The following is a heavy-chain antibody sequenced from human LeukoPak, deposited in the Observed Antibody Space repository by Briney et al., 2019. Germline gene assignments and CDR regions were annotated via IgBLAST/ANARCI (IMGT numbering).Heavy chain of an antibody. CDR3: ARGVDDSSGYSLGTIDY. CDR2: TSSSSSYK. J-gene: IGHJ4*02. Sequence: PGGSLRLSCAASGFTFRSYTMNWVRQAPGKGLEWVSSTSSSSSYKDYADSVKGRFTVSRDNAKNSLYLQMNSLRAEDTAVYYCARGVDDSSGYSLGTIDYWGQGTLVTVSS. V-gene: IGHV3-21*01. D-gene: IGHD3-22*01. CDR1: GFTFRSYT.